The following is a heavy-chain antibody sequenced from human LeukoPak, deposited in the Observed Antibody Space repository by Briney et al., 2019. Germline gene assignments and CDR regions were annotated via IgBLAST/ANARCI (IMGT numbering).Heavy chain of an antibody. CDR2: ISGSGGST. J-gene: IGHJ4*02. D-gene: IGHD3-22*01. Sequence: GGSLRLSCAASGFTFSSYAMSWARRAPGKGLEWGSAISGSGGSTYYADSVKGRFTISRDNSKNTLYLQMNSLRAEDTAVYYCAKDPDYYDSSGYSYFDYWGQGTLVTVSS. CDR1: GFTFSSYA. V-gene: IGHV3-23*01. CDR3: AKDPDYYDSSGYSYFDY.